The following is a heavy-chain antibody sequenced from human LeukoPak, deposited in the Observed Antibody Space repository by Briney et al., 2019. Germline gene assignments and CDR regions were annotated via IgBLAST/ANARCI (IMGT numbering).Heavy chain of an antibody. CDR1: GFTFNSYA. Sequence: GGSLRLSCAASGFTFNSYAMSWVRQAPEKGLEWVATISGSGGGTYYADSVKGRFTISRDDSKNTLYLQMNSLKAEDTAVYYCAKDLGRYRNNYFDYWGQGTLVTVSS. D-gene: IGHD1-26*01. CDR3: AKDLGRYRNNYFDY. V-gene: IGHV3-23*01. J-gene: IGHJ4*02. CDR2: ISGSGGGT.